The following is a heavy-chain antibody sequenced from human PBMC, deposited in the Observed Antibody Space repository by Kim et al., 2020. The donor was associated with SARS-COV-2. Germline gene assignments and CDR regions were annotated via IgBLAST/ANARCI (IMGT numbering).Heavy chain of an antibody. CDR3: ARDRAVSGPIDY. Sequence: GGSLRLSCAASGFTFSSYSMNWVRQAPGKGLEWVSYISSSSTIYYADSVKGRFTISRDNAKNSLYLQMNSLRDEDTAVYYCARDRAVSGPIDYWGQGTLV. J-gene: IGHJ4*02. CDR1: GFTFSSYS. CDR2: ISSSSTI. D-gene: IGHD3-16*01. V-gene: IGHV3-48*02.